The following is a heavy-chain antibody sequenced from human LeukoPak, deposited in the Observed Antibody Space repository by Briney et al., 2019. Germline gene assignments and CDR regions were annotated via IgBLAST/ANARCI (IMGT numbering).Heavy chain of an antibody. V-gene: IGHV1-2*02. CDR1: GYNFNAYY. J-gene: IGHJ4*02. D-gene: IGHD3-3*01. CDR3: ARGEWLVLGDH. CDR2: INPNSGGT. Sequence: ASVKVSCKASGYNFNAYYMHWVRQDPGQGLEWMGWINPNSGGTNYAQKFQGRVTLTRDTSINTVYMEVNRLTSDDTVVYYCARGEWLVLGDHWGQGTPVTVSS.